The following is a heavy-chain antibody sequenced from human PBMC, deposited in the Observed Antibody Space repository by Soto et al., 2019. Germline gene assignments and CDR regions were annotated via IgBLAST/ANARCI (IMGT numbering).Heavy chain of an antibody. Sequence: EVQLLESGGGLVQPGGSLRLSCAASGFTFSSYAMSWVRQAPGKGLEWVSAISGSGGSTYYADSVKGRFTISRDNSKNTLYLQMNSLRAEDTAVYYCARPEHPCSSTSCARGAPFFHYYYYGMDVWGQGTTVTVSS. CDR3: ARPEHPCSSTSCARGAPFFHYYYYGMDV. J-gene: IGHJ6*02. V-gene: IGHV3-23*01. D-gene: IGHD2-2*01. CDR1: GFTFSSYA. CDR2: ISGSGGST.